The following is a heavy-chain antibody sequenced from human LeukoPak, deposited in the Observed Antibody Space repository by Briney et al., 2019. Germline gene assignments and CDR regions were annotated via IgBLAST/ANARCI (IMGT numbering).Heavy chain of an antibody. V-gene: IGHV1-46*01. J-gene: IGHJ5*02. CDR2: INPSGGST. Sequence: ASVKVSCKASGYTFTNYYMHWVGQAPGQGLEWMGIINPSGGSTSYAQKFQGRVTMTRDTSTSTVYMELSSLRSEDTAVYYCARGLTDYYDSSGYHNWFDPWGQGTLVTVSS. CDR3: ARGLTDYYDSSGYHNWFDP. CDR1: GYTFTNYY. D-gene: IGHD3-22*01.